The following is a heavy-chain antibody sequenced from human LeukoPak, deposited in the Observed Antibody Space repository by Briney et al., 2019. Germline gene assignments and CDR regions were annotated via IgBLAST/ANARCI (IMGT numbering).Heavy chain of an antibody. J-gene: IGHJ4*02. D-gene: IGHD6-19*01. Sequence: GGSLRLFCAASGFTFSDHYMDWVRQAPGKGLEWVGRTRNKANSYTTEYAASVKGRFTISRDDSKNSLDLQMNSLETEDTAVYYCARGGSTSGWRSFEYWGRGALVTVSS. V-gene: IGHV3-72*01. CDR2: TRNKANSYTT. CDR3: ARGGSTSGWRSFEY. CDR1: GFTFSDHY.